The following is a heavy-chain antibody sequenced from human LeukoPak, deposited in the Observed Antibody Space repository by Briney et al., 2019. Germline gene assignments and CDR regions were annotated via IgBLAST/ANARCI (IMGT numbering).Heavy chain of an antibody. CDR3: ARAGSHWHYVY. V-gene: IGHV3-7*01. CDR1: GFTFSGFS. CDR2: IKQDGSER. J-gene: IGHJ4*02. Sequence: GGSLRLSCAASGFTFSGFSMSWVRQSPTKGLEWVANIKQDGSERYCVDSVKGRLTISRDNAKNSLSLQMNNLRVEDTAVYYCARAGSHWHYVYWGQGTVVTVSS. D-gene: IGHD3-10*01.